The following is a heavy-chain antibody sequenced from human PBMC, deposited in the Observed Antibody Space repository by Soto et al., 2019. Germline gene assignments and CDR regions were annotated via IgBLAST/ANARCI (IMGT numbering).Heavy chain of an antibody. Sequence: QVQLQESGPGLVKPSQTLSLTCTVSGGSISSGGYYWSWIRQHPGKGLEWIGYIYYSGSTHYNPSLKSRVTISVDTSKNQFSLKLSSVTAADTAVYYCARDQVVVPAATYYYYGMDVWGQGTTVTVSS. J-gene: IGHJ6*02. CDR1: GGSISSGGYY. V-gene: IGHV4-31*03. D-gene: IGHD2-2*01. CDR2: IYYSGST. CDR3: ARDQVVVPAATYYYYGMDV.